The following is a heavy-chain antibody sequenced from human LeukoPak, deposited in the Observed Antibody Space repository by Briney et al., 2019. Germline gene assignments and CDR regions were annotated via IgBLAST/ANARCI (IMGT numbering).Heavy chain of an antibody. Sequence: GGSLRLSCAASGFTVSSNYMSWVRQAPGKGLEWVSVIYSGGNTYYADSVKGRFTISRDNSKNTLYLQMNSLRAEDTAVYYCAKGYSSGWSQNWFDPWGQGTLVTVSS. CDR1: GFTVSSNY. D-gene: IGHD6-19*01. CDR2: IYSGGNT. V-gene: IGHV3-53*01. CDR3: AKGYSSGWSQNWFDP. J-gene: IGHJ5*02.